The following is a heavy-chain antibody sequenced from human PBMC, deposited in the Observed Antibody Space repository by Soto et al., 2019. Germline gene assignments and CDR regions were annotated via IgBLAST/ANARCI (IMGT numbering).Heavy chain of an antibody. CDR1: GFTFSDYY. CDR3: AGGGVAAAGTGWGYYYYYYGMDV. J-gene: IGHJ6*02. D-gene: IGHD6-13*01. Sequence: GGSLRLSCAASGFTFSDYYMSWSRQAPGKGLEWISYISSTGSIIDYADTVKGRFTISRDNAKNLLFLQMNSLRADDTAVYYCAGGGVAAAGTGWGYYYYYYGMDVWGQGTTVTVSS. CDR2: ISSTGSII. V-gene: IGHV3-11*01.